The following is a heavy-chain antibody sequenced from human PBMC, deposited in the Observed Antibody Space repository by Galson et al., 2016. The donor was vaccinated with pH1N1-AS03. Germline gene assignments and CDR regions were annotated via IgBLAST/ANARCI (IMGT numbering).Heavy chain of an antibody. D-gene: IGHD4-17*01. CDR1: SGSISSYY. Sequence: SETLSLTCTVSSGSISSYYWSWIRQPPGKRLEWIGYIFYNGTTNYNPSLKSRVTISVDTSKNQFSLKLTSVTAADTAVYYCARFPDYGDDVGYWGQGTLVTVSS. J-gene: IGHJ4*02. V-gene: IGHV4-59*08. CDR2: IFYNGTT. CDR3: ARFPDYGDDVGY.